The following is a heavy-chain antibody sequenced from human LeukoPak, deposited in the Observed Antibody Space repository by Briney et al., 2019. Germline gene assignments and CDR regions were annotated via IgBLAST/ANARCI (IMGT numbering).Heavy chain of an antibody. CDR1: GFTFSSYA. D-gene: IGHD3-22*01. CDR3: AKEVDSSGYYSEY. Sequence: GGSLRLSCAASGFTFSSYAMSWVRQAPGKGLEWVSVISGSGGSRKYADSVKGRFTISRDNSKNTLDLQMSSLRVEDTAVYYCAKEVDSSGYYSEYWGQGTLVTVSS. CDR2: ISGSGGSR. V-gene: IGHV3-23*01. J-gene: IGHJ4*02.